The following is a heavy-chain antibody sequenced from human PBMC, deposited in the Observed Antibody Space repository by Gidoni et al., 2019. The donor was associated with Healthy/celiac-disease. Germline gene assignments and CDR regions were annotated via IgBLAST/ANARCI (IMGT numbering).Heavy chain of an antibody. CDR3: ARDFPLGDCSGGSCDAFDI. V-gene: IGHV1-2*04. D-gene: IGHD2-15*01. CDR1: GYTFTGYY. J-gene: IGHJ3*02. Sequence: QVQLVQSGAEVKKPGASVKVSCKASGYTFTGYYMHWVRQAPGQGLEWMGWIKPNRSGTNYAQKLQGWVTMTRDTSISTAYMELSRLRSDDTAVYYCARDFPLGDCSGGSCDAFDIWGQGTMVTVSS. CDR2: IKPNRSGT.